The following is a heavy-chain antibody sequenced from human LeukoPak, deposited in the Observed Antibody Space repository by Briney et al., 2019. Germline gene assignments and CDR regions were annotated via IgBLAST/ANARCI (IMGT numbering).Heavy chain of an antibody. V-gene: IGHV4-34*01. D-gene: IGHD3-3*01. CDR3: ARAGRRILRFLEWPNGPDY. J-gene: IGHJ4*02. Sequence: SETLSLTCAVYGGSFSGYYWSWIRQPPGKGLEWIGEINHSGGTNYNPSLKSRVTISVDTSKNQFSLKLSSVTAADTAVYYCARAGRRILRFLEWPNGPDYWGQGTLVTVSS. CDR1: GGSFSGYY. CDR2: INHSGGT.